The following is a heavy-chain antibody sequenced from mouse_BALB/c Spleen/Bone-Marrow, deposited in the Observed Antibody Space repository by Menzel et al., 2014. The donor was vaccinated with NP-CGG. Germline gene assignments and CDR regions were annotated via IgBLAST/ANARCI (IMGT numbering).Heavy chain of an antibody. J-gene: IGHJ2*01. D-gene: IGHD1-1*01. CDR2: IYPGNVNT. CDR1: NYTFTTYY. CDR3: ARSRYGSYYGY. V-gene: IGHV1S56*01. Sequence: QVQLQQSGPELVKPGASVRISCKASNYTFTTYYIYWVEQRPGQGLEWIGWIYPGNVNTKYNEKFKAKATLTADKSSSTAYMQLSSLTSEDSAVYFCARSRYGSYYGYWGQGTPLTVSS.